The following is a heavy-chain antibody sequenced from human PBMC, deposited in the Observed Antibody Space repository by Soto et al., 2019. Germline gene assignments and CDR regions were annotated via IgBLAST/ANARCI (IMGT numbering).Heavy chain of an antibody. D-gene: IGHD3-9*01. Sequence: SETLSLTCAVYGGSFSGYYWSWIRQPPGKGLEWIGEINHSGSTNYNPSLKSRVTISVDTSKNQFSLKLSSVTAADTAVYYCARGPYMNYDILTGYYPPYYYYYMDVWGKGTTVTVSS. J-gene: IGHJ6*03. CDR2: INHSGST. CDR1: GGSFSGYY. V-gene: IGHV4-34*01. CDR3: ARGPYMNYDILTGYYPPYYYYYMDV.